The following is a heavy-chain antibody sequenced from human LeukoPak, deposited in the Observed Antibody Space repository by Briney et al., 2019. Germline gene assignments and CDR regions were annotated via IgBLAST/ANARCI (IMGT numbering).Heavy chain of an antibody. J-gene: IGHJ4*02. CDR2: INPSGGST. CDR1: GYTFTSYY. Sequence: ASVKVSCKASGYTFTSYYMHWVRQAPGQGLEWMGRINPSGGSTSYAQKFQGRVTMTRDTSTSTVYMELSSLRSEDTAVYYCARESERGYSYGYALDYWGQGTLVTVSS. V-gene: IGHV1-46*01. CDR3: ARESERGYSYGYALDY. D-gene: IGHD5-18*01.